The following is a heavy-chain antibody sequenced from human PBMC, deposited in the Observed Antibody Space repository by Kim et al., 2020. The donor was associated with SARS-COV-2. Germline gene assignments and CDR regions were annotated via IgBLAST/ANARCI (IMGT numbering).Heavy chain of an antibody. CDR1: GYTFNAYV. J-gene: IGHJ4*02. CDR3: ARNSIVTVRGVKPFDF. D-gene: IGHD3-10*01. CDR2: INADTGDT. V-gene: IGHV1-3*01. Sequence: ASVKVSCKTSGYTFNAYVVHWVRQAPGQGLEWMGRINADTGDTKYSQKFHDRVTITRDTAASTSYMELSSLGSDDTAVYFCARNSIVTVRGVKPFDFWGQGTPVTVSS.